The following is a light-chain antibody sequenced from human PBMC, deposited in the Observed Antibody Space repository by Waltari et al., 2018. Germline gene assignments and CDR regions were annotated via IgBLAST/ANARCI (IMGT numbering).Light chain of an antibody. V-gene: IGKV3-20*01. CDR1: QSIISNF. CDR2: SMS. Sequence: ETVLTQSPGTLSVSQVESATLSCRASQSIISNFLAWYQQRPGKTPRLLIYSMSKRAPGIPARFSGSGSGTDFTLTITRLEPEDGAVYYCQQYYTSPRTFGGGTKVEVK. J-gene: IGKJ4*01. CDR3: QQYYTSPRT.